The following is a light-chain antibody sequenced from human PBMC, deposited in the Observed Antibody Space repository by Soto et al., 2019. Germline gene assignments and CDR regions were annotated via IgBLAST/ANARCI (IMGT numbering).Light chain of an antibody. V-gene: IGKV3-15*01. Sequence: EIVMTQSPATLSVSPGERATVSCRASQSVRSNLAWYQQKPGQAPRLLIYGASTRATGIPARFSGSGSGTEFTLTISSLQSEDFAVYYCQQYNNWPRGTFGQGTKVDIK. CDR2: GAS. CDR1: QSVRSN. J-gene: IGKJ1*01. CDR3: QQYNNWPRGT.